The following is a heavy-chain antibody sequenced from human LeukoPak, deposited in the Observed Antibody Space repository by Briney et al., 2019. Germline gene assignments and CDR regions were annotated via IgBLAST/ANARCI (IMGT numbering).Heavy chain of an antibody. D-gene: IGHD6-19*01. CDR3: VRQKGHSSSWWYFDY. Sequence: SETLSLTCTVSTASPTIIATYWGWTRQPPGEGLDWLAFVNYSGYTYYNPSLRSRVSINVDTAKNQFSLKLSSVTAADTAVYYCVRQKGHSSSWWYFDYWAQGTLVTVSS. V-gene: IGHV4-39*01. J-gene: IGHJ4*02. CDR1: TASPTIIATY. CDR2: VNYSGYT.